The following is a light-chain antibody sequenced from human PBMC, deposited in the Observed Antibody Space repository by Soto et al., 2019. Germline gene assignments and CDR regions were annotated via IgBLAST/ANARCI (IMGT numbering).Light chain of an antibody. V-gene: IGKV3-11*01. CDR2: DAF. J-gene: IGKJ2*01. Sequence: EIVLTQSPATLSLSPGERATLSCRASQSVFSYLAWYQQKPGQAPRLLIHDAFNRATGIPARFSGRGSGTDFTLSINSLEPEDFAVYYCQQRSNWPYTFGQGTKLEIK. CDR3: QQRSNWPYT. CDR1: QSVFSY.